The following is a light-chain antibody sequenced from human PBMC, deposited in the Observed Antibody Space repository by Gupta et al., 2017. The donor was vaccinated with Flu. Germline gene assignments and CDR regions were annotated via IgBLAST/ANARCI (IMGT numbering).Light chain of an antibody. Sequence: DIQMTQSPSPLYASLGDRIRITCRASEDINTYLNWYQQRPGESPKLLIYSASILQGGVPSKFSGSGSGTDFTLTITNVQPGDFATYYCQQTDIMPETFGQGT. J-gene: IGKJ2*01. CDR2: SAS. V-gene: IGKV1-39*01. CDR1: EDINTY. CDR3: QQTDIMPET.